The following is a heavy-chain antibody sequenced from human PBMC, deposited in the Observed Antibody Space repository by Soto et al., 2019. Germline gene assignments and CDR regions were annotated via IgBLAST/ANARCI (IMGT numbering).Heavy chain of an antibody. CDR2: IGGVGTDR. J-gene: IGHJ5*02. V-gene: IGHV3-23*01. Sequence: DVQLLESGGGLVQPRGSLRLSCAASGFTFSDYAMTWVRQAPGKGPEWVSSIGGVGTDRYYADSVKGRFTISRDNSKNTLFLQMSSLRSDDTAVYYCAKDAVPYNGKWDWFDPWGQGTLVTVSS. CDR1: GFTFSDYA. D-gene: IGHD1-20*01. CDR3: AKDAVPYNGKWDWFDP.